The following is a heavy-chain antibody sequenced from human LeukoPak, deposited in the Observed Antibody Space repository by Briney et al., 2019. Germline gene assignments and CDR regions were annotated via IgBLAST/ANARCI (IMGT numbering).Heavy chain of an antibody. CDR2: INHSGST. V-gene: IGHV4-34*01. CDR3: ARGQKFRPQGGGISSYYFDY. Sequence: SETLSLTCAVYGGSFSGYYWSGIRQPPGKGLEGMGEINHSGSTKYNPSPNSRGTISVDTSKNQFSLKLRSVTAAATAVYYCARGQKFRPQGGGISSYYFDYWGQGTLVTVSS. J-gene: IGHJ4*02. CDR1: GGSFSGYY. D-gene: IGHD4-23*01.